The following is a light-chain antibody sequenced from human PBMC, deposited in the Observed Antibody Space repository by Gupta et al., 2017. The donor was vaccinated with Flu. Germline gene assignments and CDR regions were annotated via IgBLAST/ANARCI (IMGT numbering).Light chain of an antibody. CDR3: QHSQRYPYT. J-gene: IGKJ2*01. CDR1: QRIGSW. V-gene: IGKV1-5*03. Sequence: TMSVSVGDRVTITRRASQRIGSWLVWYQQKPGTAPTLVIYKASISESGVPSRISGSGSGTELTLTISSLQPDAFATYSCQHSQRYPYTFG. CDR2: KAS.